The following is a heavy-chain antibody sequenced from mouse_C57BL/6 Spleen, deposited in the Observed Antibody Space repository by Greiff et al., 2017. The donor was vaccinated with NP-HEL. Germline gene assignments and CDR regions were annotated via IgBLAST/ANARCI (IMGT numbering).Heavy chain of an antibody. Sequence: QVQLKQSGAELVKPGASVKLSCKASGYTFTEYTIHWVKQRSGQGLEWIGWFYPGSGSIKYNEKFKDKATLTADKSSSTVYMELSRLTSEDSAVYFCARHGSHSSGYVNYAMDYWGQGTSVTVSS. J-gene: IGHJ4*01. CDR1: GYTFTEYT. D-gene: IGHD3-2*02. V-gene: IGHV1-62-2*01. CDR2: FYPGSGSI. CDR3: ARHGSHSSGYVNYAMDY.